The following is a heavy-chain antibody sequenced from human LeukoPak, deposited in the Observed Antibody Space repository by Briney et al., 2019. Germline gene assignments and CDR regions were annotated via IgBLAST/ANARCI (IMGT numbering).Heavy chain of an antibody. J-gene: IGHJ6*02. Sequence: ASVKVSCKASGYTFTSYDINWVRQATGQGLEWMGWMNPDSGNTGYAQKFQGRVTMTRNTSISTAYMELSSLRSEDTAVYYCARMKRSSTSPLLYYYYYGMDVWGQGTTVTVSS. CDR1: GYTFTSYD. CDR2: MNPDSGNT. D-gene: IGHD2-2*01. CDR3: ARMKRSSTSPLLYYYYYGMDV. V-gene: IGHV1-8*01.